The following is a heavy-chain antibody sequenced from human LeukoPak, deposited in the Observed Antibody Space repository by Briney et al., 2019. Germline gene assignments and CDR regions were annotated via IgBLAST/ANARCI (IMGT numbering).Heavy chain of an antibody. V-gene: IGHV3-21*01. J-gene: IGHJ4*02. CDR1: GFIFKTYT. CDR3: AREGNDYYYDQ. Sequence: PGGSLRLSCAASGFIFKTYTMTWVRQAPGKGLEGVSYITGDCKYITYADSVKGRFTISRDNAKNSLYLQVASLRGDDTATYYCAREGNDYYYDQWGQGTLVTVSP. CDR2: ITGDCKYI. D-gene: IGHD3-16*01.